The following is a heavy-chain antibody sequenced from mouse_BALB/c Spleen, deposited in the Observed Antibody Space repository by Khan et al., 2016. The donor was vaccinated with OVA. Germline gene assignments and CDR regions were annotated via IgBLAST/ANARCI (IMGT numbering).Heavy chain of an antibody. J-gene: IGHJ3*01. Sequence: EVQLQESGPGLVKPSQSLSLTCTVTGYSITSDYAWNWIRQFPGNKLEWMGYISYSGITSYTPSLKSRISITRDTSKNQFFLQLNSVTSEDTATYCCARGRAYWGQGTLVTVSA. CDR3: ARGRAY. D-gene: IGHD3-3*01. CDR1: GYSITSDYA. CDR2: ISYSGIT. V-gene: IGHV3-2*02.